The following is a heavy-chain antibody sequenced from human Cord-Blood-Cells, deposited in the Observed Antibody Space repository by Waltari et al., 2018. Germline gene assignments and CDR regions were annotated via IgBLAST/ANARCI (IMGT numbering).Heavy chain of an antibody. J-gene: IGHJ3*02. CDR3: ARLFRYNWNDLRGAFDI. CDR1: GYSFTSYW. CDR2: IYPGDSDT. D-gene: IGHD1-1*01. V-gene: IGHV5-51*01. Sequence: EVQLVQSGAEVKKPGESLKISCKGSGYSFTSYWIGWVRPMPGKGLEWMGIIYPGDSDTRYSPSFQGQVTISADKSISTAYLQWSSLKASDTAMYCCARLFRYNWNDLRGAFDIWGQGTMVTVSS.